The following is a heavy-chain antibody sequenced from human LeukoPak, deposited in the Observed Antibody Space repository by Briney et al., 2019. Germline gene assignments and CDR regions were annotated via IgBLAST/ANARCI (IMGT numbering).Heavy chain of an antibody. V-gene: IGHV4-4*07. CDR3: ARDLFGDSHDY. J-gene: IGHJ4*02. CDR1: GGSMSNYY. Sequence: PSETLSLTCTVSGGSMSNYYWSWIRQPAGKGLQWIGRMYTSGSSNYNPSLKSRVTMSVDTSKNQFSLKLRSVTAADTAVYYWARDLFGDSHDYWGQGTLVTVSS. CDR2: MYTSGSS. D-gene: IGHD3-10*02.